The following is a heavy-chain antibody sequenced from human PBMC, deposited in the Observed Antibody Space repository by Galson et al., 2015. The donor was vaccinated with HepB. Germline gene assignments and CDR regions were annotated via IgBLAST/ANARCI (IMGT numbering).Heavy chain of an antibody. CDR3: ARGRERASSSYLDY. Sequence: SLRLSCAASGFTFSSYAMSWVRRAPGKGLEWDSAISGSGGSTYYADSVKGQFTISRDNSKNTLYLQMNSLRAEDTAVYYCARGRERASSSYLDYWGPVTLVTVSS. J-gene: IGHJ4*02. V-gene: IGHV3-23*01. CDR2: ISGSGGST. CDR1: GFTFSSYA.